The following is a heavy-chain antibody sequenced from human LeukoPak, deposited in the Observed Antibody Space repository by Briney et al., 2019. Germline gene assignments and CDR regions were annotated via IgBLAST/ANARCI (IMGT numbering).Heavy chain of an antibody. CDR2: INPSGGST. Sequence: ASVKVSCKASGYTFTSDYMHWVRQAPGQGLEWMGIINPSGGSTSYAQKFQGRVTMTRDTSTSTVYMELSSLRSEDTAVYYCARDSRITMVRGFIGEIDYWGQGTLDTVP. CDR1: GYTFTSDY. D-gene: IGHD3-10*01. CDR3: ARDSRITMVRGFIGEIDY. V-gene: IGHV1-46*01. J-gene: IGHJ4*02.